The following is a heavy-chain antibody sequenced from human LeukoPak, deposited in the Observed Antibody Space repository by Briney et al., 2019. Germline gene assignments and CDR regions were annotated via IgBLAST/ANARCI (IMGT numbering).Heavy chain of an antibody. J-gene: IGHJ3*02. Sequence: PGGSLRLSCAASGFTFSSYAMSWVRQAPGKGLEWVSAISGSGGSTYYADSVKGRFTISRDNSKNTLYLQMNSLRAEDTAVYYCAKAVVGATTGGGDAFDIWGQGTMVTVSS. V-gene: IGHV3-23*01. CDR3: AKAVVGATTGGGDAFDI. CDR2: ISGSGGST. CDR1: GFTFSSYA. D-gene: IGHD1-26*01.